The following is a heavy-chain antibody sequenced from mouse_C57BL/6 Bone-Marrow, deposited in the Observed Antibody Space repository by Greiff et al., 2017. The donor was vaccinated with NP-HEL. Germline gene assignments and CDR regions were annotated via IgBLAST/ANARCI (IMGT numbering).Heavy chain of an antibody. CDR3: ARGSGYCAMDY. Sequence: EVQLQESGPGMVKPSQSLSLTCTVTGYSITSGYDWHWIRHFPGNKLEWMGYISYSGSTNYNPSLKSRISITHDTSKNHFFLKLNSVTTEDTATYYCARGSGYCAMDYWGQGTSVTVSS. V-gene: IGHV3-1*01. CDR1: GYSITSGYD. J-gene: IGHJ4*01. D-gene: IGHD3-2*02. CDR2: ISYSGST.